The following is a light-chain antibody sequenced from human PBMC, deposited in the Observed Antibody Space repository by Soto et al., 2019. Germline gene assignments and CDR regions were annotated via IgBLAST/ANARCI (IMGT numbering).Light chain of an antibody. V-gene: IGKV1-39*01. J-gene: IGKJ2*01. CDR3: QQTYSTPYT. CDR1: QSISTS. Sequence: DIQMTQSPSSLSASVGDRVSITCRASQSISTSLHWYQQKAGKAPKLLIYATSNLQSGVPSSFSGRGSGTDFTLTISSLQPEDFATYYCQQTYSTPYTFGQGTKLEIK. CDR2: ATS.